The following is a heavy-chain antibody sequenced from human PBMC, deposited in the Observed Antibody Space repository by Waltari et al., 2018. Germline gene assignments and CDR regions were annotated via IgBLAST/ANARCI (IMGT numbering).Heavy chain of an antibody. J-gene: IGHJ4*02. Sequence: QVQLQESGPGLVKPSQTLSLTCTVSGGSISSGGYYWSWIRQHPGTGLEWVGYIYYSGPPRYSPALRSRVTISVDTSKDQFSLTLTSVTAADTAVYYCAKYGGGWAFEYWGQGIMVTVSS. CDR3: AKYGGGWAFEY. V-gene: IGHV4-31*03. CDR2: IYYSGPP. D-gene: IGHD6-19*01. CDR1: GGSISSGGYY.